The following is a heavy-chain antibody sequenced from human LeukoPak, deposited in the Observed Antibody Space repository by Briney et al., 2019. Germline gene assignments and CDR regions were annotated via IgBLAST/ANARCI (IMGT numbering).Heavy chain of an antibody. Sequence: ASVKVSCKASGYTFTSYYMHWVRQAPGQGLEWMGIINPSGGSTSYAQKFQGRVTITRDTSASTAYMELSSLRSEDTAVYYCARENSGSYYRNWFDPWGQGTLVTVSS. CDR1: GYTFTSYY. CDR3: ARENSGSYYRNWFDP. V-gene: IGHV1-46*01. D-gene: IGHD1-26*01. J-gene: IGHJ5*02. CDR2: INPSGGST.